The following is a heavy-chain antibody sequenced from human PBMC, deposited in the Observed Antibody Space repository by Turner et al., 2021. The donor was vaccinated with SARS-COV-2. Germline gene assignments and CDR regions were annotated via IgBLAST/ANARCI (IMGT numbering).Heavy chain of an antibody. V-gene: IGHV3-66*01. J-gene: IGHJ6*02. D-gene: IGHD3-22*01. CDR1: GFTVSSNY. CDR2: IYSGGRT. Sequence: EVQLVESGGGLVQPGGSLRLSCAASGFTVSSNYMSWVRQDPGKGLEWVSIIYSGGRTYYADSVKGRFTISRDNSKNTLYLQMNSLRAEDTAVYYCASEQDSSGFVGMDVWGQGTTVTVSS. CDR3: ASEQDSSGFVGMDV.